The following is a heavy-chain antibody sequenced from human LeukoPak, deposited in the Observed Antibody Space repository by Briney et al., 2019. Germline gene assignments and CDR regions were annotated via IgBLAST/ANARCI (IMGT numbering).Heavy chain of an antibody. Sequence: GSSVKVSCKASGGTFSSYAISWVRQAPGQGLEWMGGIIPIFGTANYAQKFQGRVTITADKSTSTAYMELSSLRSEDTAVYYCARFARGASTGYCLHGWMNWAGLAFDIWGQGTMVTVSS. J-gene: IGHJ3*02. CDR2: IIPIFGTA. CDR1: GGTFSSYA. CDR3: ARFARGASTGYCLHGWMNWAGLAFDI. V-gene: IGHV1-69*06. D-gene: IGHD3-9*01.